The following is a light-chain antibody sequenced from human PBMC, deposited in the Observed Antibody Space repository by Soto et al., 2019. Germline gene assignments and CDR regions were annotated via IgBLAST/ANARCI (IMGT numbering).Light chain of an antibody. Sequence: DIQMTQSPSTLSASVGDRVTITCRASQSISSWLAWYQQKPGKAPKLLIYDASSLESGVPSRISGSGSGTEFNPAISSPQTDDFATYYCQPDNSYPRSFGQGTKVEIK. V-gene: IGKV1-5*01. CDR3: QPDNSYPRS. CDR1: QSISSW. J-gene: IGKJ1*01. CDR2: DAS.